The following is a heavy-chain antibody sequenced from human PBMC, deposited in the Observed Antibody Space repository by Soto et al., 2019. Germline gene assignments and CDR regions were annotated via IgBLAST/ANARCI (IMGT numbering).Heavy chain of an antibody. D-gene: IGHD1-7*01. CDR2: IYRAGST. V-gene: IGHV4-4*02. CDR3: ASRDPGTSGDY. Sequence: QVQLQESGPGLVKPSGTLSLTCAVSGGSFTSNNWWTWVRQPPGQGLEWIGEIYRAGSTNYNPPLKSPVTISLDKSENQFSLKVTSLTAADTAVYYCASRDPGTSGDYWGQGTLVTVPP. CDR1: GGSFTSNNW. J-gene: IGHJ4*02.